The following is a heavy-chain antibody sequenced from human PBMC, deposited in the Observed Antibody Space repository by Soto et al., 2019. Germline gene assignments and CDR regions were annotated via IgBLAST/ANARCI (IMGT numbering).Heavy chain of an antibody. Sequence: SSSXSLTGSFAVYRIISRDFFTCFRQTPGKVLEWIGKIDQNGITKYNPSLDSRVNILKDNSKNQLSLKLTSVTAVDSAVYYCERLTRHHQYYGMEVRGPGPTVTV. D-gene: IGHD4-17*01. CDR3: ERLTRHHQYYGMEV. CDR1: VYRIISRDF. J-gene: IGHJ6*02. CDR2: IDQNGIT. V-gene: IGHV4-4*02.